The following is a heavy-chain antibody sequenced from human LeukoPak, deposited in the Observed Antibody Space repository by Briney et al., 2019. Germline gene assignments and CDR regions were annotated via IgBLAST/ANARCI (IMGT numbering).Heavy chain of an antibody. Sequence: SETLSLTCAVYGGSFSGYYWSWIRQPAGKGLEWIGRMNPSGSPKYNPSLRSRVTMSVDTPKNQFSLKLRSVTAADTAVYYCARDPDLSMEDAFDMWGQGTMVTVSS. J-gene: IGHJ3*02. CDR2: MNPSGSP. V-gene: IGHV4-4*07. CDR3: ARDPDLSMEDAFDM. CDR1: GGSFSGYY. D-gene: IGHD3-3*02.